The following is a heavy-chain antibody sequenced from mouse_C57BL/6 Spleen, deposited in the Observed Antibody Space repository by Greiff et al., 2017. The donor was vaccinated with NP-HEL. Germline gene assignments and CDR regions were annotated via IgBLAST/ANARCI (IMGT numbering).Heavy chain of an antibody. Sequence: VQLVESGAELVRPGASVTLSCKASGYTFTDYEMHWVKQTPVHGLEWIGAIDPETGGTAYNQKFKGKAILTADKSSSTAYMELRSLTSEDSAVYYCTSLYGNYEWYFDVWGTGTTVTVSS. CDR3: TSLYGNYEWYFDV. CDR1: GYTFTDYE. J-gene: IGHJ1*03. CDR2: IDPETGGT. V-gene: IGHV1-15*01. D-gene: IGHD2-1*01.